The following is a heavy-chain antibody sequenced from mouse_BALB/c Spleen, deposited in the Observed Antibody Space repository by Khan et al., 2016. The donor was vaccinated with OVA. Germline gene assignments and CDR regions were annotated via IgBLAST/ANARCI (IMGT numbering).Heavy chain of an antibody. J-gene: IGHJ3*01. CDR2: IIYTGYT. CDR3: ARSTYRYAFVY. CDR1: GDSITSGY. Sequence: VQLKESGPSLVKPSQTLSLTCSVTGDSITSGYWNWIRKFPGNKLEYMGYIIYTGYTYYNPSLKSRISITRHTSKNQYYLQLSSVTDDDTSTYYCARSTYRYAFVYWGQGTLVTVSA. D-gene: IGHD2-12*01. V-gene: IGHV3-8*02.